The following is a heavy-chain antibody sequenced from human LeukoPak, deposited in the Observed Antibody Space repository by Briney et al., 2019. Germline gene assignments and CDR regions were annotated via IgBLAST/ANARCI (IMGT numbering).Heavy chain of an antibody. Sequence: GGSLRLSCAASGFTFNNYALNWVRQAPGKGLGWVSIISDSGDSTYYADSVKGRFTISRDNSKNTLYLQMNSLRAEDTAVYYCAKDGSLTRFDYWGQGILVTVSS. J-gene: IGHJ4*02. CDR2: ISDSGDST. CDR3: AKDGSLTRFDY. V-gene: IGHV3-23*01. CDR1: GFTFNNYA. D-gene: IGHD2-15*01.